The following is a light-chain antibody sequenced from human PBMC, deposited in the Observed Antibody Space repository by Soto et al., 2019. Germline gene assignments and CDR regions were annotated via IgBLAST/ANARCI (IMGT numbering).Light chain of an antibody. V-gene: IGLV2-14*03. CDR3: SSYTSSSTYV. CDR1: SSDVGAYNY. Sequence: QPVLTQPASVSGSPGQSITISCTGTSSDVGAYNYVSWYQHHPGKAPKLLIYDVTNRPSGVSNRFSGSKSGNTASLTISGLQPEDETDYYCSSYTSSSTYVFGLGTKVTVL. J-gene: IGLJ1*01. CDR2: DVT.